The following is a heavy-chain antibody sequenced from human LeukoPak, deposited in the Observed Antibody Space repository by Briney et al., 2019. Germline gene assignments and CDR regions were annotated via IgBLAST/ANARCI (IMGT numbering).Heavy chain of an antibody. CDR2: FDPEDGET. CDR3: ATPGLEAGIPGGLRWDVVAFDI. J-gene: IGHJ3*02. D-gene: IGHD4-23*01. V-gene: IGHV1-24*01. CDR1: GYTLTELS. Sequence: GASVKVSCKVSGYTLTELSMHWVRQAPGKGLEWMGGFDPEDGETIYAQKFQGRVTMTEDTSTDTAYMELSSLRSEDTAVYYCATPGLEAGIPGGLRWDVVAFDIWGQGTMVTVSS.